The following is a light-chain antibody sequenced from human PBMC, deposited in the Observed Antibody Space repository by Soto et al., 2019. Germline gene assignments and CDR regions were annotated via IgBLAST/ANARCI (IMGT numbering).Light chain of an antibody. V-gene: IGKV1-39*01. CDR2: VAS. Sequence: QMTQSPSSLSASVGARVTITCRASQNIRTYLNWYQQKPGKAPSLLIYVASTLQSGVPSRFSGSGSATDFTLTITSLQPDDFATYYCQQSYTTPRTFCQGTKVEIK. CDR3: QQSYTTPRT. CDR1: QNIRTY. J-gene: IGKJ1*01.